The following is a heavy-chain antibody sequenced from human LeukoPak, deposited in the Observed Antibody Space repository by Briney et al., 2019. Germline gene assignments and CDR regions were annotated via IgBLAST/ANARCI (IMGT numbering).Heavy chain of an antibody. CDR2: MNPNSGNT. CDR3: ARAAGDLDY. J-gene: IGHJ4*02. CDR1: GYTFTRYD. V-gene: IGHV1-8*01. Sequence: ALVKVSCKSSGYTFTRYDINWVRQATGQGLEWVGWMNPNSGNTGSAQKFQGRVTMTRDTSISTAYMELSSLRSEDTAIYYCARAAGDLDYWGQGTLVTVSS.